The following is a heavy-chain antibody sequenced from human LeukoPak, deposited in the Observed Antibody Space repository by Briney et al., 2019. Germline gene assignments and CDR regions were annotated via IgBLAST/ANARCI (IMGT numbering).Heavy chain of an antibody. CDR2: TWYDESNK. V-gene: IGHV3-33*01. D-gene: IGHD1-26*01. CDR1: GFIFSNYG. Sequence: PGGSLRLSCAASGFIFSNYGMHWVRQAPGKGLEWVALTWYDESNKYYADSVKGRFTISRDNSKNTLSLQMNSLRAEDTAVYYCARDSASTPLDYWGQGTLVTVSS. J-gene: IGHJ4*02. CDR3: ARDSASTPLDY.